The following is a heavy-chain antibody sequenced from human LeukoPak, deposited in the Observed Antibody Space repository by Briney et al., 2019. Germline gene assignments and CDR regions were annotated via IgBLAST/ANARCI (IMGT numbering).Heavy chain of an antibody. D-gene: IGHD3-10*01. V-gene: IGHV4-59*12. CDR3: ARDGSGSYGPKPIDY. CDR2: IYHSGST. Sequence: PSETLSLTCTVSGGSISRYYWSWIRQPPGKGMEWIGYIYHSGSTNYNPSLKSRVTISVDTSKNQFSLKLSSVTAADTAVYYCARDGSGSYGPKPIDYWGQGTLVTVSS. CDR1: GGSISRYY. J-gene: IGHJ4*02.